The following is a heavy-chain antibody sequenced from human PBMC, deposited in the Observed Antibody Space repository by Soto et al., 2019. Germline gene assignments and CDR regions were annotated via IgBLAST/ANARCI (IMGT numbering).Heavy chain of an antibody. J-gene: IGHJ4*02. CDR1: GGSISSYY. V-gene: IGHV4-59*01. CDR2: IYYSGST. Sequence: LSLTCTVSGGSISSYYWSWIRQPPGKGLEWIGYIYYSGSTNYNPSLKSRVTISVDTSKNQFSLKLSSVTAADTAVYYCARRYGGNFDYWGQGTLVTVS. CDR3: ARRYGGNFDY. D-gene: IGHD3-16*01.